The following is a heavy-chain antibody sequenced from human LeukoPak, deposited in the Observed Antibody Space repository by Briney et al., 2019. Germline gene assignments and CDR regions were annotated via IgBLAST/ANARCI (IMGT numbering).Heavy chain of an antibody. CDR3: AKDRIAGTGTLLGY. V-gene: IGHV3-23*01. D-gene: IGHD6-13*01. CDR1: GFTFSSFG. Sequence: GGSLRLSCAASGFTFSSFGMTWVRQAPGKGLEWVSTITGSGGITYYADSVKGRFTISRDNSKNTLYLQMNGLRVEDTAVYYCAKDRIAGTGTLLGYWGQGTLVTVSS. CDR2: ITGSGGIT. J-gene: IGHJ4*02.